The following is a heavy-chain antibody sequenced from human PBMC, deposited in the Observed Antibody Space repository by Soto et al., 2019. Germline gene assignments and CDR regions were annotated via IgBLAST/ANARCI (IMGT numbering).Heavy chain of an antibody. Sequence: GGSLSLSCAAPGFIFTNYSMIWVRQTPGKGLEWVSSIISSSSYIYYADSVKGRFTISRDNAKNSLYLQVSSLRAEDTAVYYCARDVDNCYYYYGMDFSGQGTTGTVFS. D-gene: IGHD2-15*01. J-gene: IGHJ6*02. V-gene: IGHV3-21*01. CDR2: IISSSSYI. CDR1: GFIFTNYS. CDR3: ARDVDNCYYYYGMDF.